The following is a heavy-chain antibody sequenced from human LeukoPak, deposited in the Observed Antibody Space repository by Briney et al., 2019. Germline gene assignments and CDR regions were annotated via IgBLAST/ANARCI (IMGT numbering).Heavy chain of an antibody. CDR1: GGSFSGYY. CDR3: ARLTQRYDSSGYYYNYYCYMDV. J-gene: IGHJ6*03. CDR2: INHSGST. V-gene: IGHV4-34*01. Sequence: PSETLSLTRAVYGGSFSGYYWSWIRQPPGKGLEWIGEINHSGSTNYNPSLKSRVTISVDTSKNQFSLKLSSVTAADTAVYYCARLTQRYDSSGYYYNYYCYMDVWGKGTTVTVSS. D-gene: IGHD3-22*01.